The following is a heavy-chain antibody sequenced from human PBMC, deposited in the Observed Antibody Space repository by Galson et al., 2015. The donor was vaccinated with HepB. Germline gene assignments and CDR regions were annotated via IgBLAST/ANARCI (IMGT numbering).Heavy chain of an antibody. CDR3: AREREEWERLRNNGFDI. CDR1: GYTFTGYY. V-gene: IGHV1-2*02. Sequence: SVKVSCKASGYTFTGYYLHRVRQAPGQALEWMGWFNPHTGITNSAQKFQGRVTVTRDTSISTAFMELSRLTSDDTAVYYCAREREEWERLRNNGFDIWGQGTMVTVSS. CDR2: FNPHTGIT. D-gene: IGHD1-26*01. J-gene: IGHJ3*02.